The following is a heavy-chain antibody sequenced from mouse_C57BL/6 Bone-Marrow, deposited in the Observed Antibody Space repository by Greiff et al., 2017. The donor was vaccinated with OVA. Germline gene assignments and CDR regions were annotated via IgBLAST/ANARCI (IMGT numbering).Heavy chain of an antibody. V-gene: IGHV5-17*01. CDR2: ISSGSSTI. D-gene: IGHD1-1*01. J-gene: IGHJ4*01. Sequence: DVMLVESGGGLVKPGGSLKLSCAASGFTFSDYGMHWVRQAPEKGLEWVAYISSGSSTIYYADTVKGRFTISRDNAKNTLFLQMTSLRSEDTAMYYCARREAVVATNYYAMDYWGQGTSVTVSS. CDR1: GFTFSDYG. CDR3: ARREAVVATNYYAMDY.